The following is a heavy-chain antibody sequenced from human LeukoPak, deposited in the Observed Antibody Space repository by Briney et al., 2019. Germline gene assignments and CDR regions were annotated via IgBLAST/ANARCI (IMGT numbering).Heavy chain of an antibody. Sequence: SQTLSLTCTVSGGSISSGGYYWSWIRQHPGKGLEWIGYIYYSGSTYYNPSLKSRVTISVDTSKNQFSLKLSSVTAADTAVYYCARAPYYYDSSGPWGMDVWGQGTAVTVSS. CDR1: GGSISSGGYY. CDR2: IYYSGST. D-gene: IGHD3-22*01. J-gene: IGHJ6*02. V-gene: IGHV4-31*03. CDR3: ARAPYYYDSSGPWGMDV.